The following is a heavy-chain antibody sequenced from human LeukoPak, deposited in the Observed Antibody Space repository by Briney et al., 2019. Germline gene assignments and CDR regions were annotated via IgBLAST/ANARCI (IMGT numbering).Heavy chain of an antibody. J-gene: IGHJ1*01. CDR2: IIPIFGTA. Sequence: SVKVSCKASGGTFSSYAISWVRQSPGQGLEWMGGIIPIFGTAKYAQKFQGRVTITADESTSTAYMELSSLRSEDTAVYYCARDSSEFRSLIPHWGQGTLVTVSS. CDR3: ARDSSEFRSLIPH. D-gene: IGHD2-21*01. V-gene: IGHV1-69*13. CDR1: GGTFSSYA.